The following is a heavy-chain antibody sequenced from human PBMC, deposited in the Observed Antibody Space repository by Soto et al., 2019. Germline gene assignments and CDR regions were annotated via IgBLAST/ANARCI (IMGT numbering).Heavy chain of an antibody. CDR1: GGSFSGYY. V-gene: IGHV4-34*01. CDR2: INHSGST. J-gene: IGHJ3*02. Sequence: SETLSLTCAVYGGSFSGYYWSWIRQPPGKGLEWIGEINHSGSTNYNPSLKSRVTISVDTSKNQFSLKLSSVTAADTAVYYCARLLRNGDYFDAFDIWGQGTMVTVSS. D-gene: IGHD4-17*01. CDR3: ARLLRNGDYFDAFDI.